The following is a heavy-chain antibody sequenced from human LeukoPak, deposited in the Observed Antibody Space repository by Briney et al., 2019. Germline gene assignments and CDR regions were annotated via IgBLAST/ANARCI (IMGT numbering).Heavy chain of an antibody. CDR2: IYTSGST. Sequence: SETLSLTCTVSGGSISSYYWSWIRQPAGKGLEWIGRIYTSGSTNYNPSLKSRVTMSVDMSKNQFSLKLSSVTAADTAVYYCARDDVYCSSTSCYNNWFDPWGQGTLVTVSS. CDR1: GGSISSYY. CDR3: ARDDVYCSSTSCYNNWFDP. J-gene: IGHJ5*02. V-gene: IGHV4-4*07. D-gene: IGHD2-2*02.